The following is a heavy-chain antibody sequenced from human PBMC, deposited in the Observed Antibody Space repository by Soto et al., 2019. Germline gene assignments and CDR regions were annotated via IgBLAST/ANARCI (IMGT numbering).Heavy chain of an antibody. Sequence: SVVGTVFYLSCLRQSPWRGLEWIEYIYFSGSTSYNPSLKRRVTISEDTSKNQFSLRLKSVTAADTAVYYCARGWPGRTNSYGMDVWGQWTKVNVS. CDR2: IYFSGST. CDR3: ARGWPGRTNSYGMDV. D-gene: IGHD3-10*01. CDR1: SVVGTVFY. J-gene: IGHJ6*02. V-gene: IGHV4-61*08.